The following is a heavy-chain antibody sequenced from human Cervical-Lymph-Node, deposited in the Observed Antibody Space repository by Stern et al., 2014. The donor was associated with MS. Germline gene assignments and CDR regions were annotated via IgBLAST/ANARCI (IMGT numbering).Heavy chain of an antibody. CDR3: AKDGGDIIYLDY. V-gene: IGHV3-30*18. CDR1: GFTFSSYG. Sequence: VQLLESGGGVVQPGRSLRLSCAASGFTFSSYGMHWVRQAPGKGLEWVAVISYDGSNKYYADSVKGRFTISRDNSKNTLYLQMNSLRAEDTAVYYCAKDGGDIIYLDYWGQGTLVTVSS. J-gene: IGHJ4*02. D-gene: IGHD3-10*01. CDR2: ISYDGSNK.